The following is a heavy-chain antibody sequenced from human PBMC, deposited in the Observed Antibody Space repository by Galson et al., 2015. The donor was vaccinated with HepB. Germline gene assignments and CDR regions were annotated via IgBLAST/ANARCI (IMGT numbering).Heavy chain of an antibody. V-gene: IGHV3-9*01. CDR3: AKDHECSRGSLDY. D-gene: IGHD6-19*01. Sequence: LILSCATSGFTFGDYSMRWGRPAPGKGLEWVAGISWNSGRTGYADSVKGRFTITRDNAKISLYLQMNSLTTEDTALYYCAKDHECSRGSLDYWGQGTLVTVSS. CDR1: GFTFGDYS. CDR2: ISWNSGRT. J-gene: IGHJ4*02.